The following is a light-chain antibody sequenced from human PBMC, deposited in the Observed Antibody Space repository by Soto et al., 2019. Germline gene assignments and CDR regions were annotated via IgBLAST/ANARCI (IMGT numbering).Light chain of an antibody. V-gene: IGKV3-15*01. CDR3: QQYNKWPLT. CDR1: QSVSSN. Sequence: EIVMTQSPATLSVSPGERATLSCRASQSVSSNLAWYQQKPGQAPRLLIYGASTRATNIPARFSGSGSGTEFTLTISRLQSEDFAVYHCQQYNKWPLTFGGGTKVDIK. CDR2: GAS. J-gene: IGKJ4*01.